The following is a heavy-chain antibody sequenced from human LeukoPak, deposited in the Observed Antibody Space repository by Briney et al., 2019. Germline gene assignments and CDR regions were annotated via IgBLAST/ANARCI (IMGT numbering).Heavy chain of an antibody. Sequence: PGGSLRLSCAASGLIFRSYWMHWVRQAPGKGLVWVSTINSDGSSTTYADSVKGRFTMSRDNAKNSLYLQMNSLRAEDTAVYYCARGSGGDFDYWGQGTLVTVSS. V-gene: IGHV3-74*01. CDR2: INSDGSST. CDR1: GLIFRSYW. J-gene: IGHJ4*02. D-gene: IGHD3-10*01. CDR3: ARGSGGDFDY.